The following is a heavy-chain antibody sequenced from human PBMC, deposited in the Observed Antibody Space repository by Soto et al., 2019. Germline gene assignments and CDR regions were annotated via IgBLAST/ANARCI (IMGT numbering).Heavy chain of an antibody. CDR3: ARPSSGTYRFDY. CDR2: IYYTGSS. D-gene: IGHD1-26*01. Sequence: SETLSLTCTVSGASISGSSHYWGWIRQSPGKGLEWIGGIYYTGSSYDNPSLKGRVTISVDTSKNQFSLKLSSVTAADTAVYYCARPSSGTYRFDYWGQGILVTVSS. CDR1: GASISGSSHY. J-gene: IGHJ4*02. V-gene: IGHV4-39*01.